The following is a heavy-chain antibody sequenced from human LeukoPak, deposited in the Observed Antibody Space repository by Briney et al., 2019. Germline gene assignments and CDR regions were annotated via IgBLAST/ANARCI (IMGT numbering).Heavy chain of an antibody. CDR2: ISYDGSNK. CDR1: GFTFSSYG. CDR3: AKDLESSGYDDFDI. D-gene: IGHD3-22*01. Sequence: GGSLRLSCAAPGFTFSSYGMHWVRQAPGKGLEWVAVISYDGSNKYYADSVKGRFTISRDNSKNTLYLQMNSLRAEDTAVYYCAKDLESSGYDDFDIWGQGTMVTVSS. V-gene: IGHV3-30*18. J-gene: IGHJ3*02.